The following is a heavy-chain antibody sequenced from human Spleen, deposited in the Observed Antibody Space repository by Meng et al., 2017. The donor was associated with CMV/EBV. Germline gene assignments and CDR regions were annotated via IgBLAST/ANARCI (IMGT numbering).Heavy chain of an antibody. CDR2: IRNKANSYTT. J-gene: IGHJ4*02. D-gene: IGHD4-11*01. CDR1: GFTFSDHY. V-gene: IGHV3-72*01. Sequence: GESLKISCATSGFTFSDHYMDWVRQAPGKGLEWVGRIRNKANSYTTEYAASVKGRFTISRDDSKNSLYLQMDSLKTEDTAVYYCASQSYSNHHYWGQGTLVTVSS. CDR3: ASQSYSNHHY.